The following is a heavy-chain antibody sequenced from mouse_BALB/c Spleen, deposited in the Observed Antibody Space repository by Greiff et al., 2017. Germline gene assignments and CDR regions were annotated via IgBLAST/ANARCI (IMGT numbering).Heavy chain of an antibody. J-gene: IGHJ3*01. CDR3: ARGAY. CDR2: IDPANGNT. CDR1: GFNFKDTY. Sequence: VQLQQSGAELVKPGASVKLSCTASGFNFKDTYMHWVKQRPEQGLEWIGRIDPANGNTKYDPKFQGKATITADTSSNTAYLQLSSLTSEDTAVYYCARGAYWGQGTLVTVSA. V-gene: IGHV14-3*02.